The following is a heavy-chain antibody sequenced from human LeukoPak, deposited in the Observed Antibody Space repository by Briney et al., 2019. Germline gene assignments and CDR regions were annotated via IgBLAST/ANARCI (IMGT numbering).Heavy chain of an antibody. J-gene: IGHJ4*02. CDR3: ARRGRGYYYDSSGYYYVDY. CDR2: IYPGDSDT. D-gene: IGHD3-22*01. Sequence: GESLKISCKGSGYSFTSYWIGWVRQMPGKGLEWMGIIYPGDSDTRYSPSFQGQVTISADKSISTAYLQWSSLKASDTAVYYCARRGRGYYYDSSGYYYVDYWGQGTLVTVSS. CDR1: GYSFTSYW. V-gene: IGHV5-51*01.